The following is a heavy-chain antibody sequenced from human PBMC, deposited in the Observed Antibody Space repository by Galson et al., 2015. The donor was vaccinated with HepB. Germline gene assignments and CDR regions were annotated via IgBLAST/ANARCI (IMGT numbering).Heavy chain of an antibody. D-gene: IGHD4-11*01. Sequence: ALRLSCAASGFTFSSYGMHWVRQAPGKGLEWVAVISYDGSNKYYADSVKGRFTISRDNSKNTLYLQMNSLRAEDTAVYYCAKDENSNYVYRVGGMDVWGQGTTVTVSS. J-gene: IGHJ6*02. V-gene: IGHV3-30*18. CDR3: AKDENSNYVYRVGGMDV. CDR1: GFTFSSYG. CDR2: ISYDGSNK.